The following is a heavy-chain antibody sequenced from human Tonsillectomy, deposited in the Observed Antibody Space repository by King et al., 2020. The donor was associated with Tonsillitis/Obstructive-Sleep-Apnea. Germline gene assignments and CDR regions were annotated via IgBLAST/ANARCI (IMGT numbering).Heavy chain of an antibody. D-gene: IGHD2-15*01. V-gene: IGHV1-18*01. CDR2: ISGYNGNT. Sequence: QLVPSGAEVKKPGASVKVSCKASGYTFSSYGISWVRQAPGQGLEWMGWISGYNGNTDYEQKFEGRVSMTTDTSTSTAYMELGSLRSDDTAVYYCARTYCSGGSCYFPYYFDYWGQGTLVTVSS. CDR3: ARTYCSGGSCYFPYYFDY. J-gene: IGHJ4*02. CDR1: GYTFSSYG.